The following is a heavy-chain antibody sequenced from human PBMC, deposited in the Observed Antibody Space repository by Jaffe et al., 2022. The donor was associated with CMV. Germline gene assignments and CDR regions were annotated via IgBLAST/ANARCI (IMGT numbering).Heavy chain of an antibody. CDR3: ASRLDSNTYYYYYYMDV. CDR2: IYSGGST. D-gene: IGHD4-4*01. V-gene: IGHV3-66*01. J-gene: IGHJ6*03. CDR1: GFTVSSNY. Sequence: EVQLVESGGGLVQPGGSLRLSCAASGFTVSSNYMSWVRQAPGKGLEWVSVIYSGGSTYYADSVKGRFTISRDNSKNTLYLQMNSLRAEDTAVYYCASRLDSNTYYYYYYMDVWGKGTTVTVSS.